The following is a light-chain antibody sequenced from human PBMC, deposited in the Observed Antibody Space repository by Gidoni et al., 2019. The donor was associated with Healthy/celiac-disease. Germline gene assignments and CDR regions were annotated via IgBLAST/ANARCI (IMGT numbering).Light chain of an antibody. J-gene: IGKJ3*01. Sequence: EIVMTQSPATLSVSPGERATLSCRASPSVSSNLPWYQQKPGQAPRRLIYGASTRATGIPARFSGSGSGTEFTLTISSLQSEDFAVYYCQQYNNGGFTFGPGTKVDIK. CDR3: QQYNNGGFT. CDR1: PSVSSN. V-gene: IGKV3-15*01. CDR2: GAS.